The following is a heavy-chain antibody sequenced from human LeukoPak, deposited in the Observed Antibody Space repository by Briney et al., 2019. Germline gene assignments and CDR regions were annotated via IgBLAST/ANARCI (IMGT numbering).Heavy chain of an antibody. D-gene: IGHD2-15*01. CDR2: INHSGST. J-gene: IGHJ4*02. V-gene: IGHV4-34*01. CDR3: ASTFCSGDSCPFDY. Sequence: PSETLALICAVYGGSFSGYYWSWIRQPPGKGLEWIGEINHSGSTNYNPSLKSRVTISVDTSKNQFSLKLSSVTAADTAVYYCASTFCSGDSCPFDYWGQGTLVTVSS. CDR1: GGSFSGYY.